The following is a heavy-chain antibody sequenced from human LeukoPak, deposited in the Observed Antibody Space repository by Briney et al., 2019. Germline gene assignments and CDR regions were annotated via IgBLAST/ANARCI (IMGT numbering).Heavy chain of an antibody. CDR1: GFTLSSYV. Sequence: GGSLRLSCAASGFTLSSYVMHWVRQAPGKGLEWVAVISYDGSNKYYADSVKGRFTISRDNSKNTLYLQMNSLRAEDTAVYYCANGDPNWFDPWGQGALVTVSS. V-gene: IGHV3-30*04. J-gene: IGHJ5*02. CDR3: ANGDPNWFDP. CDR2: ISYDGSNK.